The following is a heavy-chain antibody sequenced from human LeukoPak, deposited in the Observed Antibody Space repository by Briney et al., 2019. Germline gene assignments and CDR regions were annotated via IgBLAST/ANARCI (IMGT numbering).Heavy chain of an antibody. CDR3: ARAAY. V-gene: IGHV3-7*01. CDR1: GFNFRAYG. CDR2: INQDGSEK. J-gene: IGHJ4*02. Sequence: GGSLRLSCAVSGFNFRAYGLNWVRQAPGKGLEWVANINQDGSEKYYVDSVKGRFTISRDNARNSLYLQMNSLRAEDTAVYYCARAAYWGQGTLVTVSS.